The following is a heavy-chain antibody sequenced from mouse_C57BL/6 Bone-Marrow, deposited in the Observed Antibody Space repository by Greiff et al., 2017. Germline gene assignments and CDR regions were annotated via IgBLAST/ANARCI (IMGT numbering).Heavy chain of an antibody. V-gene: IGHV5-6*02. CDR1: GFTFSSYG. D-gene: IGHD1-1*01. Sequence: EVKLMESGGDLVKPGGSLKLSCAASGFTFSSYGMSWVRQTPDKRLEWVATISSGGSYTYYPDSVKGRFTISRDNAKNTLYLQMSSLKSEDTAMYYCARRAYDGSSFPWYFDVWGTGTTVTVSS. CDR2: ISSGGSYT. J-gene: IGHJ1*03. CDR3: ARRAYDGSSFPWYFDV.